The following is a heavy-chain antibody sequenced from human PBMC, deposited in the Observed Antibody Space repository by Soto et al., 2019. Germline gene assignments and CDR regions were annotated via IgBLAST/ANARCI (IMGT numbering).Heavy chain of an antibody. CDR1: GFTFSSYG. V-gene: IGHV3-33*01. CDR3: ARVGSSWCCDY. D-gene: IGHD6-13*01. Sequence: QVKLVESGGGVVQPGRSLRLSCAASGFTFSSYGMHWVRQAPGTGLEWVAVIWYDGSNKYYPDSVRDRFTISRDNSKNTLYLQMNSLRAADTAVYYCARVGSSWCCDYWGQGTLVTVAS. CDR2: IWYDGSNK. J-gene: IGHJ4*02.